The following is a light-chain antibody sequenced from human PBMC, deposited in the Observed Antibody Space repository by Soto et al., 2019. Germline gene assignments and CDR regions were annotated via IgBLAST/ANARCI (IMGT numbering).Light chain of an antibody. Sequence: QSALTQPRSVSGSPGQSVTISCTGTSSDVGDYNYISWYQQHPGKAPKLLIYAVNMRPSGVPDRFSGSKSGNTASLTISGLQAEDEADYSCCSYAGSYTWVFGGGTKVTVL. V-gene: IGLV2-11*01. J-gene: IGLJ3*02. CDR3: CSYAGSYTWV. CDR1: SSDVGDYNY. CDR2: AVN.